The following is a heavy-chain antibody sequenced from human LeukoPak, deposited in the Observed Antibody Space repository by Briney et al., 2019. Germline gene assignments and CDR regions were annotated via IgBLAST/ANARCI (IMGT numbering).Heavy chain of an antibody. CDR1: GGSISSYY. Sequence: SETLSLTCTVSGGSISSYYWSWIRQPPGKGLEWIGYIYYSGSTNYNPSLKSRVTISVDTSKNQFSLKLSSVTAADTAVYYCARVLSVSAEFDYWGQGTLVTVSS. D-gene: IGHD2-2*01. V-gene: IGHV4-59*08. CDR3: ARVLSVSAEFDY. CDR2: IYYSGST. J-gene: IGHJ4*02.